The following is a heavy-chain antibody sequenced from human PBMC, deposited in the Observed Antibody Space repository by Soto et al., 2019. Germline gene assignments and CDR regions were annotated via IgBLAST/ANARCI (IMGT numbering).Heavy chain of an antibody. Sequence: GGSLRLSCAASGFTFRSFTMNWVRQAPGKGLEWVSTISSNSAYIYYTDALRGRFTISRDNAKNSLHLQMNSLRAEDTAVYYCTRDASRDSSARGWFDPWGPGTLVTVSP. CDR1: GFTFRSFT. J-gene: IGHJ5*02. V-gene: IGHV3-21*01. CDR2: ISSNSAYI. CDR3: TRDASRDSSARGWFDP. D-gene: IGHD6-13*01.